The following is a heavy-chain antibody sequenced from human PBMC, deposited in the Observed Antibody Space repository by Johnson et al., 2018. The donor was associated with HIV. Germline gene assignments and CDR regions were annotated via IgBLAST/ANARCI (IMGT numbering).Heavy chain of an antibody. CDR2: INRDGSTK. D-gene: IGHD6-13*01. CDR1: GFTFSNYY. Sequence: MQLVESGGGLVQPGGSLRLSCADSGFTFSNYYMSWVRQAPGKGLEWVAYINRDGSTKYYVDSVKGRFTISRDNAKNSLYLQMNRLRAEDTAVYYCSCCRSEGAAAVNDAFDFWGQGTMVTVSS. CDR3: SCCRSEGAAAVNDAFDF. J-gene: IGHJ3*01. V-gene: IGHV3-7*01.